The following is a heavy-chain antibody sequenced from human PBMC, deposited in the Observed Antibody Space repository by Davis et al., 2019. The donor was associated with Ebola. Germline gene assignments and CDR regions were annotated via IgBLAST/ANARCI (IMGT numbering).Heavy chain of an antibody. CDR2: ISSSSSYI. J-gene: IGHJ4*02. D-gene: IGHD6-13*01. CDR3: ARDLSWAGYFDN. Sequence: GESLKISCAASGFTFSSYAMNWVRQAPGKGLEWVSSISSSSSYIYYADSVKGRFTISRDNAKNSLYLQMNSLRVEDTAVYYCARDLSWAGYFDNWGQGTLVTVSS. CDR1: GFTFSSYA. V-gene: IGHV3-21*01.